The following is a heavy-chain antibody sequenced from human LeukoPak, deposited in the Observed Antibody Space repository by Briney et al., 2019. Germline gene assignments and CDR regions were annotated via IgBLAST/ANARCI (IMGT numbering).Heavy chain of an antibody. D-gene: IGHD6-19*01. Sequence: SETLSLTRTVSVGSISSYYWSWIPQPPAKGRECIGYIYYSGSTDYNASLKSRVTISVETSKNQFSRNLSSVTAADTAVYYCARGRLARSPYFDYWGQGTLVTVSS. V-gene: IGHV4-59*01. CDR1: VGSISSYY. J-gene: IGHJ4*02. CDR2: IYYSGST. CDR3: ARGRLARSPYFDY.